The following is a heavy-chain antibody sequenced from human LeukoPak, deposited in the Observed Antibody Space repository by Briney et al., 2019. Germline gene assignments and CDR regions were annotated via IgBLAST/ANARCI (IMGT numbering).Heavy chain of an antibody. V-gene: IGHV4-61*08. D-gene: IGHD1-1*01. CDR1: GGSVSGDGYY. J-gene: IGHJ4*02. CDR2: IFYSGST. Sequence: SETLSLTCTVSGGSVSGDGYYWSWIRQPPGKGLESIGYIFYSGSTNYNPSLKSRVTISVDTSNNQFSLKLSSVTAADTAVYYCARAPYSWKGVGLDYWGQGILVTVSS. CDR3: ARAPYSWKGVGLDY.